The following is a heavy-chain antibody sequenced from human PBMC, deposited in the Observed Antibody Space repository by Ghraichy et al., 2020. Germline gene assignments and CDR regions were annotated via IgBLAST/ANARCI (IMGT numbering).Heavy chain of an antibody. D-gene: IGHD3-3*01. CDR3: TTEVDDFWSGSNWFDP. J-gene: IGHJ5*02. V-gene: IGHV3-15*01. CDR2: IKSKTDGGTT. Sequence: GGSLRLSCAASGFTFSNAWMTWVRQAPGKGLEWVGRIKSKTDGGTTDYAAPVKGRFTISRDDSKNTLYLQMNSLKTEDTAVYYCTTEVDDFWSGSNWFDPWGQGTLVTVSS. CDR1: GFTFSNAW.